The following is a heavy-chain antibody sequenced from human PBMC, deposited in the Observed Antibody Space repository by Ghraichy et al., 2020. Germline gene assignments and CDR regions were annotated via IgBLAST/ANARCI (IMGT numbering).Heavy chain of an antibody. J-gene: IGHJ4*02. CDR1: GFTFSSCW. D-gene: IGHD5-24*01. Sequence: GESLNISCEGTGFTFSSCWMNWVRQAPGKGLEWVAIIKQDGSAKYYVDSVKGRFTISRDNAKNSLYLQMNSLRAEDTAVYYCARGSGWLADYWGQGTLVTVSS. CDR3: ARGSGWLADY. CDR2: IKQDGSAK. V-gene: IGHV3-7*01.